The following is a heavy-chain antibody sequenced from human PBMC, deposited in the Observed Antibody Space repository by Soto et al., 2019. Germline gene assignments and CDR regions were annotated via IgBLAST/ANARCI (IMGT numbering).Heavy chain of an antibody. J-gene: IGHJ4*02. CDR2: ISGSGGST. CDR3: AKGLQYYDSSGYYYLDY. D-gene: IGHD3-22*01. Sequence: GGSLRLSCAASGFTFSSYAMSWVRQAPGKGLEWVSAISGSGGSTYYADSVKGRFTISRDNSKNTLYLQMNSLRAEDTAVYYCAKGLQYYDSSGYYYLDYWGQGTLVTVSS. V-gene: IGHV3-23*01. CDR1: GFTFSSYA.